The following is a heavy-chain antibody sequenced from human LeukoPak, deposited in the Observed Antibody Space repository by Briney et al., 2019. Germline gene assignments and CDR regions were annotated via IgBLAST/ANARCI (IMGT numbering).Heavy chain of an antibody. D-gene: IGHD3-22*01. J-gene: IGHJ3*02. CDR1: GFTFSSYA. CDR3: ARSQPYDSSGYYLPSSDAFDI. V-gene: IGHV3-23*01. CDR2: ISNSDGST. Sequence: GGSLRLSCAASGFTFSSYAMSWVRQAPGKGLEWVSAISNSDGSTYYADSVKGRFTISRDDSKNTLYLQMNSLRAEDTAVYYCARSQPYDSSGYYLPSSDAFDIWGQGTMVTVSS.